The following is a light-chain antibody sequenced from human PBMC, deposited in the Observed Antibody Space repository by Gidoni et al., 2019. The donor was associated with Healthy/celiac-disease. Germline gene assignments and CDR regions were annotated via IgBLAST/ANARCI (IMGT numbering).Light chain of an antibody. Sequence: QSALTQPASVSGSPGQSITISCTGTSSDVGTYNLVSWYQQHPGKAPKLIIYEVSKRPSGPSNRFSGSKSANTASLTISGLQAEDEADYYCCSYVAGRPVFGGGTKLTVL. J-gene: IGLJ3*02. CDR1: SSDVGTYNL. V-gene: IGLV2-23*02. CDR3: CSYVAGRPV. CDR2: EVS.